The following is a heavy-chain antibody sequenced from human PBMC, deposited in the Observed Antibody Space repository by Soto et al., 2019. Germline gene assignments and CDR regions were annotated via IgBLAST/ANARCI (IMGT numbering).Heavy chain of an antibody. CDR1: GFPLSTYG. Sequence: EVQLLESGGGLVQPGGSLRLSCEASGFPLSTYGMTWVRQAPGKGLEWVSAITGTGGNTYYVDSVKGRFTSSRDNSKNMLYLEVNSLRVEDTAVYYCARIRGYWYGLDVGGQWTTVTVSS. CDR2: ITGTGGNT. CDR3: ARIRGYWYGLDV. V-gene: IGHV3-23*01. J-gene: IGHJ6*02.